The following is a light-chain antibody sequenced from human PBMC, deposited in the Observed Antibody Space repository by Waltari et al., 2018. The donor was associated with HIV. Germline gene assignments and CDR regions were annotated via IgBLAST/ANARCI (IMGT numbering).Light chain of an antibody. V-gene: IGKV3D-15*03. Sequence: VMTQSPVTLSVSPGERAVVSSRASQSIGTNLAWYQQKPGQPPRLLIYDSSVRATGTPARVAVTGSETDFTRISRDLQAEDFAIYYCQQYKEWRLLVTFGGGTRVDIK. CDR3: QQYKEWRLLVT. CDR2: DSS. CDR1: QSIGTN. J-gene: IGKJ4*01.